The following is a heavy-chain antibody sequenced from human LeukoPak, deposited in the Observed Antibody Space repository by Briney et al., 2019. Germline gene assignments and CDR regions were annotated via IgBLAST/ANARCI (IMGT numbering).Heavy chain of an antibody. D-gene: IGHD1-26*01. J-gene: IGHJ4*02. Sequence: SETLSLTCTVSGGSISSYYWSWIRQPPGKGLEWIGYIYYSGSTNYNPSLKSRVTISVDTSKNQFSLKLSSVTAADTAVYYCARLGSNHVVGENDYWGQGTLVTVSS. V-gene: IGHV4-59*01. CDR1: GGSISSYY. CDR2: IYYSGST. CDR3: ARLGSNHVVGENDY.